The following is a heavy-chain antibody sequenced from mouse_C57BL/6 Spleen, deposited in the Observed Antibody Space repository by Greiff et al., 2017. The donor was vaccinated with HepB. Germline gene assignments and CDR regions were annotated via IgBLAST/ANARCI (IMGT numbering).Heavy chain of an antibody. CDR1: GYTFTSYT. J-gene: IGHJ4*01. V-gene: IGHV1-4*01. CDR2: INPSSGYT. Sequence: VKLMESGAELARPGASVKMSCKASGYTFTSYTMHWVKQRPGQGLEWIGYINPSSGYTKYNQKFKDKATLTADKSSSTAYMQLSSLTSEDSAVYYCAREYYYEEGAMDYWGQGTSVTVSS. CDR3: AREYYYEEGAMDY. D-gene: IGHD1-1*01.